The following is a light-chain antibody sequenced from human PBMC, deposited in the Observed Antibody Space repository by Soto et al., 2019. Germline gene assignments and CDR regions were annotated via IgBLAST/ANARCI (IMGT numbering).Light chain of an antibody. CDR1: SSDVGAYKY. V-gene: IGLV2-14*01. CDR3: TSYTTSRTWV. J-gene: IGLJ3*02. CDR2: EVS. Sequence: QSVLTQPASVSGSPGQSITISCTGTSSDVGAYKYVSWFQQHPDKAPKLMIYEVSNRPSGISNRFSGSKSGNTASLTISGLQAEDEADYYCTSYTTSRTWVFGGGTKLTVL.